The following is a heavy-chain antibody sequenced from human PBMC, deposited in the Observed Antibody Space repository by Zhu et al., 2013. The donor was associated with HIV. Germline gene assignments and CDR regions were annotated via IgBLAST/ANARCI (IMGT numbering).Heavy chain of an antibody. J-gene: IGHJ3*02. CDR2: INPNSGGT. V-gene: IGHV1-2*02. D-gene: IGHD6-19*01. Sequence: QVQLVQSGAEVKKPGASVKVSCKASGYTFTGYYMHWVRQAPGQGLEWMGWINPNSGGTNYAQKFQGRVTMTRDTSISTAYMELSRLRSDDTAVYYCAREPPVGIAVAGHPGAFDIWGQGTMVTVSS. CDR3: AREPPVGIAVAGHPGAFDI. CDR1: GYTFTGYY.